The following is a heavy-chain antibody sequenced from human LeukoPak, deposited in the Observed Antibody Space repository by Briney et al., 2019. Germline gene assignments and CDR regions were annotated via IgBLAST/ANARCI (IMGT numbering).Heavy chain of an antibody. V-gene: IGHV3-23*01. CDR2: ISGSSSGT. D-gene: IGHD6-19*01. CDR1: GFTFNKFA. Sequence: GGTLRLSCAASGFTFNKFAMSWVRQAPGKGLEWVSAISGSSSGTYYADSVKGRFTISRDNSKNTLYLQMNSLRAEDTAVYYCAKATAGTFDYWGQGTLVTVSS. J-gene: IGHJ4*02. CDR3: AKATAGTFDY.